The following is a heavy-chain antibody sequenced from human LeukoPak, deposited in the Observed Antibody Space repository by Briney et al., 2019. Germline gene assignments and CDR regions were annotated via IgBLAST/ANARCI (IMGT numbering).Heavy chain of an antibody. CDR2: IYISGST. CDR1: GGSISSYY. J-gene: IGHJ6*03. Sequence: SETLSLTCTVSGGSISSYYWSWIRQPAGKGLEWIGRIYISGSTNYNPSLKSRVTMSVDTSKNQFSLKLSSVTAADTAVYYCAREEIRTYYDILTGPMGYYYYYMDVWGKGTTVTVSS. D-gene: IGHD3-9*01. V-gene: IGHV4-4*07. CDR3: AREEIRTYYDILTGPMGYYYYYMDV.